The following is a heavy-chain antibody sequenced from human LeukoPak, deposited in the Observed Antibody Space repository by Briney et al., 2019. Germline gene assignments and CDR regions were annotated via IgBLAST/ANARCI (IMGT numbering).Heavy chain of an antibody. CDR3: ARGNTIIRYFDWSNNWFDP. D-gene: IGHD3-9*01. Sequence: ASVKVSCKASGYTFTSYGISWMRQAPGQGLEWMGWMSAYNGNTNYAQKLQGRVTMTTDTSTSTAYMELRSLRSDDTAVHYCARGNTIIRYFDWSNNWFDPWGQGTLVTVSS. J-gene: IGHJ5*02. V-gene: IGHV1-18*01. CDR2: MSAYNGNT. CDR1: GYTFTSYG.